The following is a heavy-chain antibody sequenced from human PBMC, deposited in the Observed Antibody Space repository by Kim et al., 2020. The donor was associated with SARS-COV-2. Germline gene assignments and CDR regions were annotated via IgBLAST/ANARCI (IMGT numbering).Heavy chain of an antibody. Sequence: SETLSLTCAVSGGSISSSNWWSWVRQPPGKGLEWIGEIYHSGSTNYNPSLKSRVTISVDKSKNQFSLKLTSVTAADTAVYYCARDLYSGSSGTTGNWGQGTLVTVSS. CDR2: IYHSGST. CDR1: GGSISSSNW. J-gene: IGHJ4*02. CDR3: ARDLYSGSSGTTGN. V-gene: IGHV4-4*02. D-gene: IGHD6-6*01.